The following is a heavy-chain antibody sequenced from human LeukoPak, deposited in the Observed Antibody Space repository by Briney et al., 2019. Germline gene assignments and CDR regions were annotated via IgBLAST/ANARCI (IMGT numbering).Heavy chain of an antibody. V-gene: IGHV3-30*18. D-gene: IGHD2-21*02. CDR3: AKDLYCGGDCYSDGMDV. CDR2: ISYDGSNK. J-gene: IGHJ6*02. CDR1: GFTFSSYG. Sequence: GGSLRLSCEASGFTFSSYGMHWVRQAPGKGLEWVAVISYDGSNKYYADSVKGRFTISRDNSKNTLYLQMNSLRAEDTAVYYCAKDLYCGGDCYSDGMDVWGQGTTVTVSS.